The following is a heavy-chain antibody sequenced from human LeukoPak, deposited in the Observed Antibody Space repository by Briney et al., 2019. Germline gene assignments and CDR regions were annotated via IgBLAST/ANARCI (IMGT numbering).Heavy chain of an antibody. D-gene: IGHD5-18*01. CDR3: AKDPGYGLYYFDY. CDR1: GFTFSNYG. CDR2: IWYDGSNK. V-gene: IGHV3-33*06. J-gene: IGHJ4*02. Sequence: GGSLRLSWAASGFTFSNYGMHWVRQAPGKGLEWVAVIWYDGSNKYYADSVKGRFTISRDNSKNTLYLQMNSLRAEDTAVYYCAKDPGYGLYYFDYWGQGTLVTVSS.